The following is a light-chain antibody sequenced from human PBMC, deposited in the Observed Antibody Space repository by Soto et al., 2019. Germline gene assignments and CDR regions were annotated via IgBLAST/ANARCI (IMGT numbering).Light chain of an antibody. CDR3: QQYYLYPLT. CDR1: QSISSW. J-gene: IGKJ4*01. CDR2: KAS. V-gene: IGKV1-5*03. Sequence: DIQMTQSPSILSASVGDRVTITCRASQSISSWLAWYQQKPGKAPKLLIYKASSLEGGVPSRFSGSGSGTEFTLTITSLQPDDFATYYCQQYYLYPLTFGGGTKVDIK.